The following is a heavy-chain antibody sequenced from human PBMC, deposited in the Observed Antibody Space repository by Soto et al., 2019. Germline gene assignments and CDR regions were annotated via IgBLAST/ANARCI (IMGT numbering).Heavy chain of an antibody. Sequence: QVQLVQSGAEVKKPGASVKVSCNASGYTFTSYGISWVRQAPGQGLEWMGWISTYKGDTHYAQKLQGRVTLTTDTSTSTAYMELRSLRSDDTAVYYWARANGDYYFDYWGQGTLVTVST. J-gene: IGHJ4*02. CDR1: GYTFTSYG. CDR3: ARANGDYYFDY. D-gene: IGHD4-17*01. V-gene: IGHV1-18*01. CDR2: ISTYKGDT.